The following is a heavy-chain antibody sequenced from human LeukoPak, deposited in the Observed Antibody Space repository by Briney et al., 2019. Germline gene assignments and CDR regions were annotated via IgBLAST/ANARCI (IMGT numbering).Heavy chain of an antibody. CDR1: GFTFSGYA. V-gene: IGHV3-23*01. CDR2: ISGSGGST. D-gene: IGHD6-13*01. J-gene: IGHJ6*02. CDR3: ARHSSSWYDYYGMDV. Sequence: GGSLRLSCAASGFTFSGYAMSWVRQAPGKGLEWVSAISGSGGSTYYADSVKGRFTISRDNSKNTLYLQMNSLRAEDTAVYYCARHSSSWYDYYGMDVWGQGTTVTVSS.